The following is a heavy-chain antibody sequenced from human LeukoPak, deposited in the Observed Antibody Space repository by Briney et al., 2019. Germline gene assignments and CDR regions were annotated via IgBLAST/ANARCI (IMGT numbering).Heavy chain of an antibody. CDR1: GFTFNSYT. CDR3: GKTTVGYSSGRFPGWPVDY. CDR2: IFGSGGSA. D-gene: IGHD2-15*01. Sequence: GGSLRLSCAASGFTFNSYTMYWVRQAPGKGLEWVSGIFGSGGSAHYADSVRGRFTISRDNSKNTVYLQLDSLRVEDTAVYYCGKTTVGYSSGRFPGWPVDYWGQGTLVTVSS. J-gene: IGHJ4*02. V-gene: IGHV3-23*01.